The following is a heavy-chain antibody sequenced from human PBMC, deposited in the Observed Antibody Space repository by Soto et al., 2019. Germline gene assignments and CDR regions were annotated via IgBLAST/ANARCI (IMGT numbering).Heavy chain of an antibody. CDR1: GFTFDDYA. CDR2: ISWNSGSI. D-gene: IGHD2-2*01. J-gene: IGHJ5*02. CDR3: ARPRTRDTRSDYSGYTSLDT. Sequence: EVQLVESGGGLVQPGRSLRLSCAASGFTFDDYAMHWVRQAPGKGLEWVSGISWNSGSIGYADSVKGRFTISRDNAKSPLYLQINGLRAEDTAFYSCARPRTRDTRSDYSGYTSLDTWGQGPPVTVSP. V-gene: IGHV3-9*01.